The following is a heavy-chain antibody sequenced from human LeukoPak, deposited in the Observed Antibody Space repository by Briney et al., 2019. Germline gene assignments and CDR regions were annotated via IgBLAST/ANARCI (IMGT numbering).Heavy chain of an antibody. CDR1: GYSISSGYY. J-gene: IGHJ4*02. CDR2: IYHSGST. Sequence: PSETLSLTCAVSGYSISSGYYWGWIRQPPGKGLEWIGSIYHSGSTYYNPSLKSRVTISVDTSKNQFSLKLSSVTAADTAAYYCARDGSRGVDYWGQGTLVTVSS. CDR3: ARDGSRGVDY. V-gene: IGHV4-38-2*02. D-gene: IGHD2-2*03.